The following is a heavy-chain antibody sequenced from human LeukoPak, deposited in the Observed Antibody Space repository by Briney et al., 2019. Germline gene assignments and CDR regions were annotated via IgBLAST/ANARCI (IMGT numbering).Heavy chain of an antibody. CDR2: IWYDGSNK. CDR1: GFTFSSYG. Sequence: QPGRSLRLSCAASGFTFSSYGMHWVRQAPGKGLEWVAVIWYDGSNKYYADSVKGRFTISRDNSKNTLYLQMNSLRAEDTAVYYCAREATMIVVVTNWFDPWGQGTLVTVSS. J-gene: IGHJ5*02. D-gene: IGHD3-22*01. V-gene: IGHV3-33*08. CDR3: AREATMIVVVTNWFDP.